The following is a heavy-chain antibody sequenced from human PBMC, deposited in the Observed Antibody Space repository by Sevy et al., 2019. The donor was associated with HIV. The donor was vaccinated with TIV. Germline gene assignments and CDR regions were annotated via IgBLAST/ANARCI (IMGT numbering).Heavy chain of an antibody. V-gene: IGHV3-9*01. D-gene: IGHD3-16*01. CDR3: AKGGRWLQPYFDY. J-gene: IGHJ4*02. Sequence: GGSLRLSCAASGSTFDDYAMHWVRQAPGKGLEWVSGISWNSGSIGYADSVKGRFTISRDNAKNSLYLQMNSLRAEDTALYYCAKGGRWLQPYFDYWGQGTLVTVSS. CDR1: GSTFDDYA. CDR2: ISWNSGSI.